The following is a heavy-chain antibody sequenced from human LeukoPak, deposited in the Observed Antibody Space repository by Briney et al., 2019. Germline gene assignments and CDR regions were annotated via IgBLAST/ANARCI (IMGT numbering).Heavy chain of an antibody. J-gene: IGHJ5*02. CDR1: GFTFSSYS. D-gene: IGHD3-22*01. Sequence: GGSLRLSCAASGFTFSSYSMNWVRQAPGKGLEWVSSISSSSSYIYYADSVKGRFTISRDNAKNSLYLQMNSLRAEDTAVYYCARTYYYDSSGYYWFDPWGQGTLVTASS. CDR2: ISSSSSYI. CDR3: ARTYYYDSSGYYWFDP. V-gene: IGHV3-21*01.